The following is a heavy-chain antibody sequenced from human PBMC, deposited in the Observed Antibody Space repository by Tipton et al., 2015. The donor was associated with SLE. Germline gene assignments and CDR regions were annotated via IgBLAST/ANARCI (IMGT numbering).Heavy chain of an antibody. D-gene: IGHD1-14*01. CDR3: AREPGRDPLDY. CDR2: INPSGGST. J-gene: IGHJ4*02. V-gene: IGHV1-46*01. CDR1: GYTFTSYY. Sequence: QLVQSGAEVKKPGASVKVSCKASGYTFTSYYMHWVRQAPGQGLEWMGIINPSGGSTSYAQKFQGRVTMTTDTSTSTAYMELRSLRSDVTAVYYCAREPGRDPLDYWGQGTLVTVSS.